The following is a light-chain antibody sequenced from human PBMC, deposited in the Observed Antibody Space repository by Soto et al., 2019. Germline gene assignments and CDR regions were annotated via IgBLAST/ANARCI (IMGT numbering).Light chain of an antibody. CDR1: QSVGAH. Sequence: EVVLTQSPAILSLSPGERATLSCRVSQSVGAHFAWYQHKPGQAPRPLIYSASDRAPGIPARFSGSGSGTDFTLTISSLEPEDFAVYYCQERNWEPRGTFGAGTKVDIK. J-gene: IGKJ4*01. CDR2: SAS. CDR3: QERNWEPRGT. V-gene: IGKV3-11*01.